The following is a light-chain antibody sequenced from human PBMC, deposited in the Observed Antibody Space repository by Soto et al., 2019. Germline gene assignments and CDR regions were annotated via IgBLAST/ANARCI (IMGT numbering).Light chain of an antibody. CDR3: QQYYSTPLT. V-gene: IGKV4-1*01. CDR2: WAS. CDR1: QSVLYSSNNKNY. Sequence: DIVMTQSPDSLAVSLCESATINCKSSQSVLYSSNNKNYLAWYQQKPGQPPKLLIYWASTRESGVPDRFSGSGSGTDFTLTISSLQAEDVAVYYCQQYYSTPLTFGGGTKVDIK. J-gene: IGKJ4*01.